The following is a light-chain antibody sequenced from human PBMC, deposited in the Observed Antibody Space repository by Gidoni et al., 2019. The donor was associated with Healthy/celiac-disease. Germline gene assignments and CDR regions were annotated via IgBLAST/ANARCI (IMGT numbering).Light chain of an antibody. CDR1: QSVSSN. CDR3: QQRSNWPPRA. V-gene: IGKV3-11*01. Sequence: EILLTQSPATLSLSPGERATLSCRSSQSVSSNLAWYQQKPGQAPRLLIYDASNRATGIPARVSGSGSGTDFTLTSSRLEPEDFAVYYCQQRSNWPPRAFGQGTKVEIK. CDR2: DAS. J-gene: IGKJ1*01.